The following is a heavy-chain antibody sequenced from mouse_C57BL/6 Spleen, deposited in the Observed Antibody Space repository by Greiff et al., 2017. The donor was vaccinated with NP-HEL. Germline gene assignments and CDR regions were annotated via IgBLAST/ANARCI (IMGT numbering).Heavy chain of an antibody. D-gene: IGHD1-1*01. V-gene: IGHV1-85*01. Sequence: QVQLKESGPELVKPGASVKLSCKASGYTFTSYDINWVKQRPGQGLEWIGWIYPRDGSTKYNEKFKGKATLTVDTSSSTAYMELHSLTSEDSAVYFCARWASSYDYAMDYWGQGTSVTVSS. CDR3: ARWASSYDYAMDY. CDR2: IYPRDGST. J-gene: IGHJ4*01. CDR1: GYTFTSYD.